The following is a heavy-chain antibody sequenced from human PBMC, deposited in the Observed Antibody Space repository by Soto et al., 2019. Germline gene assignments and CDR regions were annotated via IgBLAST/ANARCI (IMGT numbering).Heavy chain of an antibody. CDR2: TTNKAKKYTT. CDR1: GFTFSDHY. Sequence: PGGSLRLSCAASGFTFSDHYIDWVRQAPGKGLEWVGRTTNKAKKYTTDYAASVKGRFSISRDDSKNSLYLQMNSLTAEDTAVYYCAKRGVAPFALPGLTSDHWGQGTVVTVSS. CDR3: AKRGVAPFALPGLTSDH. D-gene: IGHD2-8*01. J-gene: IGHJ4*02. V-gene: IGHV3-72*01.